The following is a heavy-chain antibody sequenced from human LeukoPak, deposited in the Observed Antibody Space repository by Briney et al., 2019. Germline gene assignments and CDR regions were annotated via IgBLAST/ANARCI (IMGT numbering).Heavy chain of an antibody. Sequence: SETLSLTCTVSGRSISTTNFYWGWIRQPPGKGLEWIGSISYSGATYYNPSLKSRLTVSADTSKKEVSLRLNSVTAADTAVYYCARLGGLTMIVVVFDYWGQGVLVTVSS. D-gene: IGHD3-22*01. CDR1: GRSISTTNFY. CDR2: ISYSGAT. V-gene: IGHV4-39*01. CDR3: ARLGGLTMIVVVFDY. J-gene: IGHJ4*02.